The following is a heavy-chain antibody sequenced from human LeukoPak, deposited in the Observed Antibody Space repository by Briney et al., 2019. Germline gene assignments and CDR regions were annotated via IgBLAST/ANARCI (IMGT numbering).Heavy chain of an antibody. Sequence: GGSLRLSCAVSGLTLSNYGMNWVRQAPGKGLEWVAGLSGSAGGTNYADSVKGRFTISRDNAMNTLYLQMNSLRAEDTAVYFCARLGSVIRSLTPVGFHKEAYYFDYWGQGALVTVAS. CDR2: LSGSAGGT. CDR1: GLTLSNYG. J-gene: IGHJ4*02. D-gene: IGHD2-15*01. CDR3: ARLGSVIRSLTPVGFHKEAYYFDY. V-gene: IGHV3-23*01.